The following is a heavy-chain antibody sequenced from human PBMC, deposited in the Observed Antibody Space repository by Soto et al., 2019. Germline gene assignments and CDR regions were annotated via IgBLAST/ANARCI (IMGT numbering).Heavy chain of an antibody. CDR2: MNPNSGNT. CDR3: AREGARGTVVTTYYYYGMDV. V-gene: IGHV1-8*01. J-gene: IGHJ6*02. CDR1: GYTFTSYD. Sequence: ASVKVSCKASGYTFTSYDINWVRQATGQGLEWMGWMNPNSGNTGYAQKFQGRVTMTRNTSISTAYMELSSLRSEDTAVYYCAREGARGTVVTTYYYYGMDVWGQGTTVTVSS. D-gene: IGHD2-15*01.